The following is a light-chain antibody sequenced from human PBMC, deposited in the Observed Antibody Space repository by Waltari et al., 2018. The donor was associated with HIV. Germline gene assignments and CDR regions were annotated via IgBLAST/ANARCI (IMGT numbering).Light chain of an antibody. CDR3: SSYTSSNTLVV. V-gene: IGLV2-14*01. CDR1: SSAVGDYNY. CDR2: EVS. J-gene: IGLJ2*01. Sequence: QSALTQPASVSGSPGQSLTISCTGTSSAVGDYNYVSWYQQRPAKAPKLIIYEVSHRPSGVSNRFSGSKSGNTASLTISGLQAEDEADYFCSSYTSSNTLVVFGGGTKLTVL.